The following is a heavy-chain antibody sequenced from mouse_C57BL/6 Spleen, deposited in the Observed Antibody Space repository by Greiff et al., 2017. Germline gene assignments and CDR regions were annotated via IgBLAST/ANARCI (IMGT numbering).Heavy chain of an antibody. D-gene: IGHD2-12*01. CDR3: ARNDYDYWYFDV. V-gene: IGHV1-62-2*01. CDR2: FYPGSGSI. Sequence: QVHVKQSGAELVKPGASVKLSCKASGYTFTEYTIHWVKQRSGQGLEWIGWFYPGSGSIKYNEKFKDKATLTADKSSSTVYMELSRLTSEDSAVYFCARNDYDYWYFDVWGTGTTVTVSS. CDR1: GYTFTEYT. J-gene: IGHJ1*03.